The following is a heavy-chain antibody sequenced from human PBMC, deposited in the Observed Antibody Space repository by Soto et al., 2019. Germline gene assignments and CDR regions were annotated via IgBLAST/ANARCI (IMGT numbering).Heavy chain of an antibody. CDR3: VSQRTSVLTQAYFDY. J-gene: IGHJ4*02. D-gene: IGHD2-8*01. CDR2: VCYRGRS. CDR1: GGSVSNSNYY. Sequence: SETLSLTCTVSGGSVSNSNYYWGWIRQSPGKGLEWIGSVCYRGRSYSKSSVKSRVTISVDTSKNQFSLNLNSVTASDTAVYYCVSQRTSVLTQAYFDYWGPGALVTVS. V-gene: IGHV4-39*01.